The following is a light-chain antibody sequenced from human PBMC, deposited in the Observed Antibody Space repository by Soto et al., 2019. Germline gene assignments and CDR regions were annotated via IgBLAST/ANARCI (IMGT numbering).Light chain of an antibody. Sequence: DIQMTQSPSSLSASVGDRVTITCRASQSISSYLNWYQQKQGKAPKLLIYAASSLQSGVPSRFSGSGSRTDFTLNISSLQPQDFATYYCQQSYSTPPYTFGQGTKLEIK. CDR2: AAS. J-gene: IGKJ2*01. CDR1: QSISSY. V-gene: IGKV1-39*01. CDR3: QQSYSTPPYT.